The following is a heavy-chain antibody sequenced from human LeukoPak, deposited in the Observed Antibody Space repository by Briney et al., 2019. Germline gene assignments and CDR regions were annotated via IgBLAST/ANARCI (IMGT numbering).Heavy chain of an antibody. J-gene: IGHJ4*02. CDR1: GGSISSGGYY. V-gene: IGHV4-31*03. D-gene: IGHD3-3*01. CDR3: ARDQGNYDFWSGYSAD. Sequence: RPSETLSLTCTVSGGSISSGGYYWSWIRQHPGKGLEWIGYIYYSGSTYYNPSLKSRVTISVDTSKNQFSLKLSSVTAADTAVYYCARDQGNYDFWSGYSADWGQGTLVTVSS. CDR2: IYYSGST.